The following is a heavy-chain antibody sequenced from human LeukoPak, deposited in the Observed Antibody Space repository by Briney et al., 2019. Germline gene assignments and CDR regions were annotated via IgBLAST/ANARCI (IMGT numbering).Heavy chain of an antibody. CDR1: GGSISSYY. V-gene: IGHV4-59*01. J-gene: IGHJ3*02. CDR2: IYYSGST. CDR3: ARATIAAAGTEAFDI. D-gene: IGHD6-13*01. Sequence: LETLSLTCTVSGGSISSYYWSWIRQPPGKGLEWIGYIYYSGSTNYNPSLKSRVTISVDTSKNQFSLKLSSVTAADTAVYYCARATIAAAGTEAFDIWGQGTMVTVSS.